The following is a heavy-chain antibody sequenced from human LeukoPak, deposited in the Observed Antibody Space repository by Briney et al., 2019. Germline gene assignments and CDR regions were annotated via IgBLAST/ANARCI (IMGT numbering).Heavy chain of an antibody. J-gene: IGHJ3*02. CDR1: GGSISSYY. V-gene: IGHV4-4*07. D-gene: IGHD3-22*01. CDR2: IYTSGST. CDR3: ARGPNRITMMIRDAFDI. Sequence: PSETLSLTCTVSGGSISSYYWSWIRQPAGKGLEWIGRIYTSGSTSYNPSLKSRVTMSVDTSKNQFSLKLSSVTAADTAVYYCARGPNRITMMIRDAFDIWGQGTMVTISS.